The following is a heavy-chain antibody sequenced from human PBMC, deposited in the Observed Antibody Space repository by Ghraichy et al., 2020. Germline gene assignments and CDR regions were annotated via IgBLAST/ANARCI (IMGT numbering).Heavy chain of an antibody. V-gene: IGHV3-23*01. J-gene: IGHJ3*02. CDR1: GFTFSSYA. CDR2: ISGSGGST. Sequence: GESLNISCAASGFTFSSYAMSWVRQAPGKGLEWVSAISGSGGSTYYADSVKGRFTISRDNSKNTLYLQMNSLRAEDTAVYYCAKECVVPAAIKMSDDAFDIWGQGTMVTVSS. CDR3: AKECVVPAAIKMSDDAFDI. D-gene: IGHD2-2*01.